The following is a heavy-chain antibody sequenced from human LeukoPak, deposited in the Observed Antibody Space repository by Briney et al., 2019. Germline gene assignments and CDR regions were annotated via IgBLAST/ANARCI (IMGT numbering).Heavy chain of an antibody. J-gene: IGHJ4*02. CDR3: ARGGSRGGWSLFDY. D-gene: IGHD6-19*01. Sequence: SETLSLTCTVSGGSISSYYWSWIRQPPGKGLEWIGYIYYSGSTNYNPSLKSRVTISVDTSKNQFSLKLSSVTAADTAVYYCARGGSRGGWSLFDYWGQGTLVTVSS. CDR1: GGSISSYY. CDR2: IYYSGST. V-gene: IGHV4-59*01.